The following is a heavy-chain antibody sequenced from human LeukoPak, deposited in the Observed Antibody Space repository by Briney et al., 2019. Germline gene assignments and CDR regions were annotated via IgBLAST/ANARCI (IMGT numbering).Heavy chain of an antibody. CDR3: AREPPIYYYDSSGYPD. J-gene: IGHJ4*02. CDR1: GGTFSSYA. D-gene: IGHD3-22*01. CDR2: IIPTFGTA. V-gene: IGHV1-69*01. Sequence: SVKVSRKASGGTFSSYAISWVRQAPGQGLEWMGGIIPTFGTANYAQKFQGRVTITADESTSTAYMELSSLRSEDTAVYYCAREPPIYYYDSSGYPDWGQGTLVTVSS.